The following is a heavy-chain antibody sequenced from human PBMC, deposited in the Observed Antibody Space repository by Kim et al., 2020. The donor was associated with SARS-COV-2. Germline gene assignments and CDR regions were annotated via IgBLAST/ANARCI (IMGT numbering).Heavy chain of an antibody. J-gene: IGHJ6*02. Sequence: DPVKGRITIPRHNSKNTVYLQMSSLRAEDTGVYYCTREPCSGGSCFGMDVWGQGTTVTVSS. D-gene: IGHD2-15*01. V-gene: IGHV3-30*07. CDR3: TREPCSGGSCFGMDV.